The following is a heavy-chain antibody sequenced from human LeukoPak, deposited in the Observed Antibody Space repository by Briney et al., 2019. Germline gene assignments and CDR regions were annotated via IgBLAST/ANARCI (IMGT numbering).Heavy chain of an antibody. Sequence: SETLSLTCTVSGGSLSSSSYYWGWIRQPPGKGLEYLGSIYYSGSTYYNPSLKSRVTISVDTSRNQFSLKLSSVTAADTAVYYCARRGGYCSGVSCLSWFDPWGQGTLVTVSS. CDR2: IYYSGST. CDR3: ARRGGYCSGVSCLSWFDP. CDR1: GGSLSSSSYY. J-gene: IGHJ5*02. D-gene: IGHD2-15*01. V-gene: IGHV4-39*01.